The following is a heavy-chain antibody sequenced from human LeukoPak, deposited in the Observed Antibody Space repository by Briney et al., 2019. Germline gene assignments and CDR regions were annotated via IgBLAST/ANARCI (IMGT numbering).Heavy chain of an antibody. CDR2: IIPILGIA. CDR1: GGTFSSYA. CDR3: ARDGYAYYYYGMDV. Sequence: ASVKVSCKASGGTFSSYAISWVRQAPGQGLEWMGRIIPILGIANYAQKLQGRVTITADKSTSTAYMELSSLRSEDTAVYYCARDGYAYYYYGMDVWGQGTTVTVSS. D-gene: IGHD5-12*01. J-gene: IGHJ6*02. V-gene: IGHV1-69*04.